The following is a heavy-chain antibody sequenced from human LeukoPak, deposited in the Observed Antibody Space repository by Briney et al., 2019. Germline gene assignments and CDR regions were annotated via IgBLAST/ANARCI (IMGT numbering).Heavy chain of an antibody. CDR2: INWSGGST. J-gene: IGHJ5*02. D-gene: IGHD4-23*01. CDR1: GFTFDDYG. V-gene: IGHV3-20*04. Sequence: GGSLRLSCAGSGFTFDDYGMTWVRQAPGKGLEWVSGINWSGGSTGYADPVKGRFTISRDNSKNSLYLQMNSLGTEDTALYYCANHAGDDYGGSWGQGTLVTVSS. CDR3: ANHAGDDYGGS.